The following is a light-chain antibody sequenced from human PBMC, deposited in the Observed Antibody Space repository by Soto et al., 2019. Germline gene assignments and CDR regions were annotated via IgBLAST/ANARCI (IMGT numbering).Light chain of an antibody. CDR3: QQRSNWPRT. J-gene: IGKJ1*01. V-gene: IGKV3-11*01. Sequence: EIVLTQSPDTLSLSPGEGATLSCRASQSVTNSYLAWYQQTPGQAPRLLIYDASNRATGIPARFSGSGSGTDFTLTISSLEPEDFAVYYCQQRSNWPRTFGQGTKVDI. CDR1: QSVTNSY. CDR2: DAS.